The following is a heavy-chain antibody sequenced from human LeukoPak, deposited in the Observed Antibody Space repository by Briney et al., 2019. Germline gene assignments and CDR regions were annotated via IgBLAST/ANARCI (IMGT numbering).Heavy chain of an antibody. CDR1: GVTFGAYG. D-gene: IGHD3-16*01. Sequence: PGGSLRLSCVASGVTFGAYGLHWVRQAPGKGLEWVAFIRFGGGDKSYADSVKGRFAISRDNSKTTLYLHMNSLRVEDTAIYYCAKGLPLTFYNMNVCGKGPTVTVSS. V-gene: IGHV3-30*02. CDR2: IRFGGGDK. J-gene: IGHJ6*03. CDR3: AKGLPLTFYNMNV.